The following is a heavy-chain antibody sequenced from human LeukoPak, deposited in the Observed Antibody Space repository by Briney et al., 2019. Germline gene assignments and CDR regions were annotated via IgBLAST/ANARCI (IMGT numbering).Heavy chain of an antibody. CDR1: GFTFSSYW. CDR2: INSDGSST. V-gene: IGHV3-74*01. CDR3: ASLGHAGYYDFWSGYYMPYYMDV. D-gene: IGHD3-3*01. J-gene: IGHJ6*03. Sequence: GGSLRLSCAASGFTFSSYWMHWVRQAPGKGLVWVSRINSDGSSTSYADSVKGRFTISRDNAKNTLYLQMNSLRAEDTAVHYCASLGHAGYYDFWSGYYMPYYMDVWGKGTTVTVSS.